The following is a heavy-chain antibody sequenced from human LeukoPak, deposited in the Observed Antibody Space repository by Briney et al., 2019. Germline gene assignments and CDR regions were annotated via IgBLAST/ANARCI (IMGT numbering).Heavy chain of an antibody. CDR1: GGSITNSD. D-gene: IGHD1-1*01. J-gene: IGHJ3*02. CDR3: ARDPLSTNDFDI. V-gene: IGHV4-59*01. CDR2: INYSGST. Sequence: SETLSLTCTVSGGSITNSDWNWIRQSPGKGLDWIGYINYSGSTNYNPSLKSRVTISVDTSKNQFSLKLSSVTAADTAVYFCARDPLSTNDFDIWGQGTMVTVSS.